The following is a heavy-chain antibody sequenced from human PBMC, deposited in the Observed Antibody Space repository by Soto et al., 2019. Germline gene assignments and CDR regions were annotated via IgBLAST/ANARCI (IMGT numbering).Heavy chain of an antibody. Sequence: VQLVESGGGLVQPGRSLRLSCAASGFTFDDYAMHWVRQAPGKGLEWVSGISWNSGSIGYADSVKGRFTISRDNAKNYLYLQMNRLRAEDTALYYCAKDRLGYCSGGSCYWAGFDYWGQGTLVTVSS. D-gene: IGHD2-15*01. J-gene: IGHJ4*02. CDR1: GFTFDDYA. CDR3: AKDRLGYCSGGSCYWAGFDY. CDR2: ISWNSGSI. V-gene: IGHV3-9*01.